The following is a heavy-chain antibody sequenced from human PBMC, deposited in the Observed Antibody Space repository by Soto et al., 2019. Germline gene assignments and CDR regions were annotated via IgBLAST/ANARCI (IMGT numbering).Heavy chain of an antibody. V-gene: IGHV4-39*01. CDR3: AREVHYYYYGMDV. Sequence: SETLSLTCTVSGGSISSSSYYWGWIRQPPGKGLEWIGSIYYSGSTYYNPSLKSRVTISVDTSKNQFSLKLSSVTAADTAVYYCAREVHYYYYGMDVWGQGTTVT. CDR2: IYYSGST. CDR1: GGSISSSSYY. J-gene: IGHJ6*02.